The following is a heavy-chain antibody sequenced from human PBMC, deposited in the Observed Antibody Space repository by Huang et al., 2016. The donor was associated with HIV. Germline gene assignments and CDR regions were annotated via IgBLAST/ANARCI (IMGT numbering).Heavy chain of an antibody. D-gene: IGHD6-13*01. CDR3: ARGGILGTSWYRPFDY. J-gene: IGHJ4*02. V-gene: IGHV3-30-3*01. Sequence: QVQLGESGGGVVQPEKSLRLFCAASGFDFSSYAINWVRQALGKGPEWVAVISNDGNNMYYSDSVKGRFIISRDNSKNTLYLQMNSLRGEDTAIYYCARGGILGTSWYRPFDYWGQGTLVTVSS. CDR1: GFDFSSYA. CDR2: ISNDGNNM.